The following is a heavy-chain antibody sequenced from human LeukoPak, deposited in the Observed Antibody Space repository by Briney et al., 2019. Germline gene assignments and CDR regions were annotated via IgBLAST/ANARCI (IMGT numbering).Heavy chain of an antibody. CDR3: AREVEYYGYFDY. CDR1: GGSISSGGYY. Sequence: SETLSLTCTVSGGSISSGGYYWSWIRQHPGKGLEWIGYIYYSGSTYYNPSLKSRVTISVDTSKNQFSLGLSSVTAADTAVYYCAREVEYYGYFDYWGQGTLVTVSS. V-gene: IGHV4-31*03. D-gene: IGHD2/OR15-2a*01. J-gene: IGHJ4*02. CDR2: IYYSGST.